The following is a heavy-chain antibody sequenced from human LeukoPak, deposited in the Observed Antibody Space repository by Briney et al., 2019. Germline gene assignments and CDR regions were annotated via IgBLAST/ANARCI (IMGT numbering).Heavy chain of an antibody. CDR3: ARDRCSSTSCYAPVNWFDP. CDR2: INPNSGGT. J-gene: IGHJ5*02. V-gene: IGHV1-2*02. D-gene: IGHD2-2*01. CDR1: GYTFTGYY. Sequence: ASVKVSCKASGYTFTGYYMHWVRQAPGQGLEWMGWINPNSGGTNYAQKFQGRVTMTRDTSISTAYMELSRLRSDDTAVYYCARDRCSSTSCYAPVNWFDPWGQGTLVTVSP.